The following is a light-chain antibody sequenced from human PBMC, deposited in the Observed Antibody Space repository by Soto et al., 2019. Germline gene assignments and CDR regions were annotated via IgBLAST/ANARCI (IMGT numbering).Light chain of an antibody. Sequence: DIVMTQSPLSLPVTPGEPASISCRSSQSLLHSNGYNFLDWYLQKPGQSPQLLIYMGSNRASGVPDRFSGSGSGTDFTLKISRVEAEDVGVYYCMQALQTPRTFCQGTKGEIK. CDR2: MGS. CDR1: QSLLHSNGYNF. V-gene: IGKV2-28*01. CDR3: MQALQTPRT. J-gene: IGKJ1*01.